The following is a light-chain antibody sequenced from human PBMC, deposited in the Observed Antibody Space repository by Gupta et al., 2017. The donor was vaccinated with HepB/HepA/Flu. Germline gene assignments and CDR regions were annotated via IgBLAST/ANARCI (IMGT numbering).Light chain of an antibody. CDR2: DVS. CDR3: SSYTSSSSFV. CDR1: SSDVGGYNY. J-gene: IGLJ2*01. Sequence: QSALTQPASVSGSPGQSITISCTGTSSDVGGYNYVSWYQQHPGKAPKLMIYDVSNRPSGVSNRFSGSKSGKTASLTISGLQAEDEAYYYCSSYTSSSSFVFGGGTKLTVL. V-gene: IGLV2-14*03.